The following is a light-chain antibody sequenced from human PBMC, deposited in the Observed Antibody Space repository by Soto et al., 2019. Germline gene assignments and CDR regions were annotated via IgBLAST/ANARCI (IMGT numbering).Light chain of an antibody. V-gene: IGKV1-5*03. CDR2: KAS. CDR1: QSISIC. J-gene: IGKJ1*01. CDR3: QQYSTYTPRT. Sequence: DIQMTQSPSTLSSSVGDRVTITCRASQSISICLAWYQQKPGKAPKILIYKASSLESGVPSRFSGSGSGTELTLTISSLQPDDFANYYCQQYSTYTPRTFGQGTKVDIK.